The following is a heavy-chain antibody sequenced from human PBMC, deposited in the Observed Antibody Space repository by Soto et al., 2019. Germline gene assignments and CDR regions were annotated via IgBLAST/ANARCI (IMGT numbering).Heavy chain of an antibody. V-gene: IGHV3-23*01. CDR3: AKDSGTYYDIRFVFDI. D-gene: IGHD3-9*01. CDR1: GFIFRTHA. J-gene: IGHJ3*02. CDR2: ISGSGGTT. Sequence: GGSLRLSCAASGFIFRTHAMSWVRQAPGKGLEWVSVISGSGGTTYYADSVKGRFTISRDNSKDTLSLQMNSLRAEDTALYYCAKDSGTYYDIRFVFDIWGQGTMVTVSS.